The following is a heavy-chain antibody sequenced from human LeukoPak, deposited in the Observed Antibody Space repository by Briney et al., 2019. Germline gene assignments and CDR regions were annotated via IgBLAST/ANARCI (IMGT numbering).Heavy chain of an antibody. CDR2: IKRDGSEK. CDR1: GFTFSSYW. J-gene: IGHJ4*02. Sequence: GGSLRLSCAASGFTFSSYWMSWVRQAPGKGLEWVANIKRDGSEKYYVDSVKGRFTISRDNAKNSLYLQMNSLRAEDTAVYYCARHISVLERLYFDYWGQGTLVTVSS. D-gene: IGHD2-21*01. V-gene: IGHV3-7*01. CDR3: ARHISVLERLYFDY.